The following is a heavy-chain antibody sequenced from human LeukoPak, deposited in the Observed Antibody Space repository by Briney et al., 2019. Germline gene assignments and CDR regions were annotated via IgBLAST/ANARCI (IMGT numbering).Heavy chain of an antibody. CDR1: GGSISSGSYY. D-gene: IGHD2/OR15-2a*01. Sequence: SGTLSLTCTVSGGSISSGSYYWSWIRQPAGTGLEWIGRISTSGTTSYNPSLRSRVTMSGDTSKNQFSLQLTSVTAADTAVYYCARRAAIGDYFDYWGQGTLVTASS. V-gene: IGHV4-61*02. CDR2: ISTSGTT. J-gene: IGHJ4*02. CDR3: ARRAAIGDYFDY.